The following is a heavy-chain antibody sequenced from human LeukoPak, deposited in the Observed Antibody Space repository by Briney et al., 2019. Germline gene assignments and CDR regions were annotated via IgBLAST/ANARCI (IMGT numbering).Heavy chain of an antibody. J-gene: IGHJ4*02. Sequence: PSETLSLTCAVYGGSLSGYYWSWIRQPPGKGLEWIGEINHSGSTNYNPSLKSRVTISVDTSKNQFSLKLSSVTAADTAVYYCARPPSGWPYYFDYWGQGTLVTVSS. CDR2: INHSGST. CDR3: ARPPSGWPYYFDY. D-gene: IGHD6-19*01. CDR1: GGSLSGYY. V-gene: IGHV4-34*01.